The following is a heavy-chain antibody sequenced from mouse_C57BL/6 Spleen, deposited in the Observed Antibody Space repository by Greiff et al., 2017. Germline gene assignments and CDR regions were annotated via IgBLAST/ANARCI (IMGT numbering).Heavy chain of an antibody. D-gene: IGHD2-1*01. CDR1: GYAFSSPW. V-gene: IGHV1-82*01. Sequence: QVQLKESGPELVKPGASVKISCKASGYAFSSPWMNWVKQRPGKGLEWIGRIYPGDGDTNYNGKFKGKATLTADKSSSTAYMQLSSLTSEDSAVYFCASGNYDWFAYWGQGTLVTVSA. J-gene: IGHJ3*01. CDR3: ASGNYDWFAY. CDR2: IYPGDGDT.